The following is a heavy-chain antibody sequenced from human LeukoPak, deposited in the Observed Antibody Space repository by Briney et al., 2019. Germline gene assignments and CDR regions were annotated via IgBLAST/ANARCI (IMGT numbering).Heavy chain of an antibody. CDR2: INHSGST. CDR1: GGSFSGYY. D-gene: IGHD2-15*01. Sequence: SETLSLTCAVYGGSFSGYYWSWIRQPPGKGLEWIGEINHSGSTNYNPSLKSRVTISVDTSKNQFSLKLSSVTAADTAVYYCARGSNSGGSYRDFDYWGQGTLVTVSS. CDR3: ARGSNSGGSYRDFDY. J-gene: IGHJ4*02. V-gene: IGHV4-34*01.